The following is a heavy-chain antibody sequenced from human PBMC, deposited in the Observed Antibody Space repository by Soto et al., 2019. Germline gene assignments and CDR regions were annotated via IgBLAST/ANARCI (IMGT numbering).Heavy chain of an antibody. D-gene: IGHD3-3*01. V-gene: IGHV4-34*01. CDR1: GGSFSGYY. CDR2: VNHSGST. CDR3: ARGWSGRVIIRSDP. J-gene: IGHJ5*02. Sequence: DTLSLTCAAYGGSFSGYYCSWIRQPPGKGLEWIGEVNHSGSTYYNPSLKSRVTISVDTSKNQFSLKLSSVTAADTAVYSCARGWSGRVIIRSDPSGQGTLVTV.